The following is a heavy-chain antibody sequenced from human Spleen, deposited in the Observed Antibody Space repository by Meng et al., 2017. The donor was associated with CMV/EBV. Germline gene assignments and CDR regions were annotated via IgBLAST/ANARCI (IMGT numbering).Heavy chain of an antibody. J-gene: IGHJ6*02. V-gene: IGHV5-51*01. CDR3: ARHRRIAAAGTDYYYGMDV. CDR2: VYPGDSDT. D-gene: IGHD6-13*01. CDR1: GYNFPYYW. Sequence: GESLKISCQTSGYNFPYYWIGWVRLLPGRGLEWMGMVYPGDSDTRYGPSFQGQVSVSVDKSISTAYLQWSSLKVSDTAMYYCARHRRIAAAGTDYYYGMDVWGQGTTVTVSS.